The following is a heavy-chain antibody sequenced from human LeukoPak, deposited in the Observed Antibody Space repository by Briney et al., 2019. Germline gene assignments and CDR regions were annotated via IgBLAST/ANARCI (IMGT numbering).Heavy chain of an antibody. V-gene: IGHV4-4*09. CDR1: GVSINSYY. J-gene: IGHJ6*04. CDR3: ASSGVAGYMDV. Sequence: SETLSLTCTVSGVSINSYYWTWIRQPPGKGLEWIGYIDTSGNTNYNPSLKSRLTISIDTSKNQFSLKLSSVTAADTAVYYCASSGVAGYMDVWGKGATVTVSS. CDR2: IDTSGNT. D-gene: IGHD3-3*01.